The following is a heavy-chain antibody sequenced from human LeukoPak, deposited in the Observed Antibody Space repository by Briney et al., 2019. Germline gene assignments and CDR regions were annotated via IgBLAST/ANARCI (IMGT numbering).Heavy chain of an antibody. CDR1: GFTFSSYA. Sequence: QPGGSLRLSCAASGFTFSSYAMTWVRQAPGKGLEWVSAISGSGGSTYYADSVKGRFTISRDNSKNTLYLQMNSLRAEDTAVYYCAKDLYSSGSAYYFDYWGQGTLVTVSS. J-gene: IGHJ4*02. CDR3: AKDLYSSGSAYYFDY. V-gene: IGHV3-23*01. D-gene: IGHD6-19*01. CDR2: ISGSGGST.